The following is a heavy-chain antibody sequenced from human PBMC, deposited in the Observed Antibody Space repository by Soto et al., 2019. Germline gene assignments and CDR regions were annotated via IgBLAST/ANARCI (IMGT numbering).Heavy chain of an antibody. V-gene: IGHV4-4*02. CDR2: IYHSGST. Sequence: PSETLSLTCAVSGGSISSSNWWSWVRQPPGKGLEWIGEIYHSGSTNYNPSLKSRVTISVDKSKNQFSLKLSSVTAADTAVYYCASRYCSSTSCFNYYYYGRDVWGQGTTVT. J-gene: IGHJ6*02. CDR3: ASRYCSSTSCFNYYYYGRDV. CDR1: GGSISSSNW. D-gene: IGHD2-2*01.